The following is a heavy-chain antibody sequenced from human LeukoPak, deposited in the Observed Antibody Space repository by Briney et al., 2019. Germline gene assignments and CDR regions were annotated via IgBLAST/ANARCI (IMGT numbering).Heavy chain of an antibody. D-gene: IGHD3-9*01. J-gene: IGHJ4*02. CDR1: GYSFTSNY. CDR2: INPSGGST. V-gene: IGHV1-46*01. CDR3: AREGYDILTGYPMFDY. Sequence: ASVKVSCKASGYSFTSNYMHWVRHAPGQGLEWMVIINPSGGSTTYAQKFQGRVTMTRDTSTSTVYTELSSLRSEDTAVYYCAREGYDILTGYPMFDYWGQGTLVTVSS.